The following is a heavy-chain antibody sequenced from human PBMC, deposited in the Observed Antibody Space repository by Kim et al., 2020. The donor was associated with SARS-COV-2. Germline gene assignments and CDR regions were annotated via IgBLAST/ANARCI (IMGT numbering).Heavy chain of an antibody. CDR2: INPTGDST. J-gene: IGHJ6*04. D-gene: IGHD2-15*01. CDR3: ARDGEDCSGGTCSSFYYYGMDV. CDR1: GYTFIDYY. Sequence: ASVKVSCKASGYTFIDYYIHWVRQAPGQVLEWMGIINPTGDSTDYAQKFQGRVTMTRDTSKNTVHLELRGLKSEDTGIYFCARDGEDCSGGTCSSFYYYGMDVWCNGNMVTVSS. V-gene: IGHV1-46*01.